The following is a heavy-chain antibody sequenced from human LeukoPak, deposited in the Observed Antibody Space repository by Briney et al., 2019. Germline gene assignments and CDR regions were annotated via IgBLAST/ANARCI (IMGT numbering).Heavy chain of an antibody. J-gene: IGHJ4*02. D-gene: IGHD3-10*01. CDR1: GFTFNNAW. CDR2: IKSKTDGGTT. V-gene: IGHV3-15*01. Sequence: GGSLRLSCAASGFTFNNAWMSWVRQAPGKGLEWVGLIKSKTDGGTTDYAAPVKGRFTISRDDSKNTLYLQMNSLKTEDTAVYYCTTAPRLMCYYGSGNYSCDYWGQGTLVTVSS. CDR3: TTAPRLMCYYGSGNYSCDY.